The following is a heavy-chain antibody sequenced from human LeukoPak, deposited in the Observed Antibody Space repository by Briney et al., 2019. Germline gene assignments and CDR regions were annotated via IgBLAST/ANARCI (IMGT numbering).Heavy chain of an antibody. D-gene: IGHD6-25*01. J-gene: IGHJ6*02. Sequence: ASVKVSCKASGYTFTSYAMHWVRQAPGQRLEWMGWINAGNGNTKYSQKFQGRVTITADESTSTAYMELSSLRSEDTAVYYCASPGRLDYYYYGMDVWGQGTTVTVSS. V-gene: IGHV1-3*01. CDR3: ASPGRLDYYYYGMDV. CDR1: GYTFTSYA. CDR2: INAGNGNT.